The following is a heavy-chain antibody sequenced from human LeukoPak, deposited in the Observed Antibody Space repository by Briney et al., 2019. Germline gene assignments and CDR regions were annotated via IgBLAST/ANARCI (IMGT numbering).Heavy chain of an antibody. CDR1: GFTFSSYA. J-gene: IGHJ4*02. V-gene: IGHV3-30*04. CDR3: ASYYYGSGSYYPIDY. CDR2: ISYDGSNK. D-gene: IGHD3-10*01. Sequence: SGRSLRLSCAASGFTFSSYAMHWVRQAPGKGLEWVAVISYDGSNKYYADSVKGRFTISRDNSKNTLYLQMNSLRAEDTAVYYCASYYYGSGSYYPIDYWGQGTLVTVSS.